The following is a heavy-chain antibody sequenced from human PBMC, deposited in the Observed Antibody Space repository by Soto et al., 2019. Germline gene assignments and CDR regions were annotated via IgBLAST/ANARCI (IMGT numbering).Heavy chain of an antibody. CDR3: ARRLIDIWNQGHAFDL. Sequence: QLQLQESGPGLVKPAETLSLKCAVSGGSVSSGNYFWGWIRQPPGKGLEWIGNIYYNGDTYYRPSLKSRLTMSVDTAHNQSALRVTSVTAADTAGYYWARRLIDIWNQGHAFDLWGQGTLVTVSS. D-gene: IGHD1-20*01. J-gene: IGHJ3*01. CDR1: GGSVSSGNYF. V-gene: IGHV4-39*01. CDR2: IYYNGDT.